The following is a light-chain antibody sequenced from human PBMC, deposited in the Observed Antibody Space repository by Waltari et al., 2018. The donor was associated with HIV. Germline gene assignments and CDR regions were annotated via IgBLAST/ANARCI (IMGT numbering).Light chain of an antibody. Sequence: QSALTQPASVSGSPGQSITISCTGTSRDLGAYNYVSWYHQHPGKAPKLIIYDVGTRPSGVSDRFSGSKSGNTASLTISGLQSEDEADYHCCAYAGPTGLSEVFGGGTKLTVL. V-gene: IGLV2-23*02. CDR1: SRDLGAYNY. CDR3: CAYAGPTGLSEV. J-gene: IGLJ2*01. CDR2: DVG.